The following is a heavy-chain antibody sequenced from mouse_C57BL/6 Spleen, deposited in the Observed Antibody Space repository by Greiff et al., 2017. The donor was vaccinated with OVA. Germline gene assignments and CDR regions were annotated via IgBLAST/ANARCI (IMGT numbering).Heavy chain of an antibody. D-gene: IGHD1-1*01. CDR2: IDPEDGDT. J-gene: IGHJ2*01. Sequence: EVQLQQSGAELVRPGASVKLSCTASGFYIKDYYMHWVKQRPEQGLEWIGRIDPEDGDTEYDPKFQGKATMTADPSSNTAYLQLSRLTSQATAVYYCSTRLLRYSDYWGQGTTLTVSS. V-gene: IGHV14-1*01. CDR1: GFYIKDYY. CDR3: STRLLRYSDY.